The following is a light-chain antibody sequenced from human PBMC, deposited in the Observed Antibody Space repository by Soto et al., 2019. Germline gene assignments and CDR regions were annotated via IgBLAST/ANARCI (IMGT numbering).Light chain of an antibody. V-gene: IGKV1-5*03. Sequence: DIQMTQSPSALSASVGDRVTITCRASQSISSWLAWYQQKPGKAPKLLISKASSLESGVPSRFSGSGSGTEFTLTISSLQPDDFATYYCQHYNSYPLTFGQGTKVEIK. CDR1: QSISSW. J-gene: IGKJ1*01. CDR3: QHYNSYPLT. CDR2: KAS.